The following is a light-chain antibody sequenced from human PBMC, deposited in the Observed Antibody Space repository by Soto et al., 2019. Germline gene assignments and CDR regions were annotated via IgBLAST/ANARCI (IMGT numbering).Light chain of an antibody. J-gene: IGKJ2*01. CDR2: RAS. CDR1: QTVSTW. CDR3: QQSKSYPYT. V-gene: IGKV1-5*03. Sequence: DIPMTQSPSTLSASIGDRVTITCRASQTVSTWLAWYQQRPGKAPKLLIYRASSLVSGVTSRFSGSGSGTDFTLTITSLQADDFATYYCQQSKSYPYTFGQGTKLEI.